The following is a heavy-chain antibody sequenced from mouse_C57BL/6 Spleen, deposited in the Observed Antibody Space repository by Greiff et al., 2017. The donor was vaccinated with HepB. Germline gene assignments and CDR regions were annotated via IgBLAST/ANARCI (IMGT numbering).Heavy chain of an antibody. V-gene: IGHV5-6*01. CDR3: ARQPAVYYDYGQGAMDY. CDR1: GFTFSSYG. CDR2: ISSGGSYT. J-gene: IGHJ4*01. Sequence: EVKLMESGGDLVKPGGSLKLSCAASGFTFSSYGMSWVRQTPDKRLEWVATISSGGSYTYYPDSVKGRFTISRDNAKNTLYLQMSSLKSEDTAMYYCARQPAVYYDYGQGAMDYWGQGTSVTVSS. D-gene: IGHD2-4*01.